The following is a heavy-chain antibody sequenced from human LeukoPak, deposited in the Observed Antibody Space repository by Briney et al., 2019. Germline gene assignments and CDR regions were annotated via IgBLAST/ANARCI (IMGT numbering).Heavy chain of an antibody. CDR1: GGTFSSYA. J-gene: IGHJ6*03. Sequence: ASVKVSCKASGGTFSSYAISWVRQAPGQGLEWMGRIIPILGIANHAQKFQGRVTITADESTSTAYMELSSLRSEDTAVYYCARGGNYDFWSGYSRGMLYYYYMDVWGKGTTVTVSS. V-gene: IGHV1-69*04. CDR3: ARGGNYDFWSGYSRGMLYYYYMDV. CDR2: IIPILGIA. D-gene: IGHD3-3*01.